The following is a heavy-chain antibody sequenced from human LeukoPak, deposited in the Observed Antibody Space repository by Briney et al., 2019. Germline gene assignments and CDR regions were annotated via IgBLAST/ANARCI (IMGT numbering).Heavy chain of an antibody. CDR2: ISYDGSNK. J-gene: IGHJ4*02. D-gene: IGHD1-1*01. V-gene: IGHV3-30*18. CDR1: GFTFSNAW. Sequence: GGSLRLSCAASGFTFSNAWMSWVRQAPGKGLEWVAVISYDGSNKYYADSVKGRFTISRDNSKNTLYLQMNSLGAEDTAVYYCAKGRRGPTSPPDYWGQGTLVTVSS. CDR3: AKGRRGPTSPPDY.